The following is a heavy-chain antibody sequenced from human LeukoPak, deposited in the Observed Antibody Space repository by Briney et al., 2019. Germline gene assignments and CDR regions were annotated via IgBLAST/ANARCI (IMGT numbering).Heavy chain of an antibody. Sequence: GGSLRLSCAASGFTFSSYEMNWVRQAPGKGLEWVSYISSSGSTIYYADSVKGRFTISRDNAKKSVYLQMSGLRVEDTAVYYCARDLYDSGFDYWGQGTLVTVSS. CDR3: ARDLYDSGFDY. J-gene: IGHJ4*02. CDR2: ISSSGSTI. V-gene: IGHV3-48*03. CDR1: GFTFSSYE. D-gene: IGHD3-22*01.